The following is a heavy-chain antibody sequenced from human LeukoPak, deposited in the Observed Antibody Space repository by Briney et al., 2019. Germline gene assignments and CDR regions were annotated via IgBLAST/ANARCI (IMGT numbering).Heavy chain of an antibody. J-gene: IGHJ4*02. Sequence: SGGSLRRSCAASGFTFSSYGMHWVRQAPGEGLEWVAFIRYDGSNKYYEDSVKGRFTISRDNSKNTLYLQMNSQRAEDTAVYYCAKSDTAMVPGYYWGQGTLVTVSS. CDR3: AKSDTAMVPGYY. CDR1: GFTFSSYG. CDR2: IRYDGSNK. D-gene: IGHD5-18*01. V-gene: IGHV3-30*02.